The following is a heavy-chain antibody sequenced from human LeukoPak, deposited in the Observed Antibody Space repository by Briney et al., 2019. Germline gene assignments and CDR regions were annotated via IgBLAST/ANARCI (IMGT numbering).Heavy chain of an antibody. D-gene: IGHD3-9*01. CDR1: GVTFSNAW. CDR2: IKSKTDGGTT. V-gene: IGHV3-15*01. J-gene: IGHJ4*02. CDR3: TTEARYFGDYYFDY. Sequence: GGSLRLSCVASGVTFSNAWMSWVRQAPGKGLEWDGRIKSKTDGGTTDYAAPVKGRFTIPRDDSKNTLYLQMNSLKTEDAAVYYCTTEARYFGDYYFDYWGQGTLVTVSS.